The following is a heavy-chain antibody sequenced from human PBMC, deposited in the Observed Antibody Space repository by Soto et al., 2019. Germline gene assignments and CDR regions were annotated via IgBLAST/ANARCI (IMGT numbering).Heavy chain of an antibody. D-gene: IGHD6-25*01. J-gene: IGHJ4*02. V-gene: IGHV3-7*01. CDR2: IKQAGSEK. CDR3: AREKRANGYFDY. CDR1: GFTFSAYW. Sequence: EVQLVESRGGLVQTGGSLRLSCAASGFTFSAYWMSWVRQAPGKGLEWVANIKQAGSEKYYVDSVNGRFIISRDDAKNSLFLQLNSLRVEDTAVYYCAREKRANGYFDYWGQGTLVTVSS.